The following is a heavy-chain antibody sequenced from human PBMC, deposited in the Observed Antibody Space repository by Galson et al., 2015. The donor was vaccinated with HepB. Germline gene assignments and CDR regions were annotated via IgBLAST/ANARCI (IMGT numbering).Heavy chain of an antibody. CDR2: ISGRRTYT. J-gene: IGHJ4*02. CDR1: GFTFSDYY. D-gene: IGHD4-17*01. Sequence: SLRLSCAASGFTFSDYYMSWIRQAPGKGLEWLSYISGRRTYTNYADSVKGRFTISRDNAKNSLFLQMNSLRAEDTAVYYCARVADADYGDHTYFDSWGQGILVTVSS. CDR3: ARVADADYGDHTYFDS. V-gene: IGHV3-11*06.